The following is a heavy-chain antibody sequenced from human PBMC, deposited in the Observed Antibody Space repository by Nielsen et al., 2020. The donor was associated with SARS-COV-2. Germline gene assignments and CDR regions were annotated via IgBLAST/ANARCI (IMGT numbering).Heavy chain of an antibody. Sequence: GGSLRLSCAASGFTFDDYGMSWVRQAPGKGLEWVSGINWNGGSTGYADSVKGRFTISRDNAKNSLYLQMNSLRAEDTALYYCAKIGDWGFGELLGSIYDAFDIWGQGTMVTVSS. CDR2: INWNGGST. D-gene: IGHD3-10*01. CDR1: GFTFDDYG. CDR3: AKIGDWGFGELLGSIYDAFDI. V-gene: IGHV3-20*04. J-gene: IGHJ3*02.